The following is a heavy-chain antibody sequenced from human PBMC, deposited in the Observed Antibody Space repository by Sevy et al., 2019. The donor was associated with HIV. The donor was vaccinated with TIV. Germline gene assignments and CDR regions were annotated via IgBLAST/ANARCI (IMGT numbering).Heavy chain of an antibody. Sequence: GGSLRLSCSASVFTFSNHWMHWVRQVPGKGLVWVSYINSDGTTTTYADSVKGRFTISRDNAKNTLYLQMNSLGAEDTAVYYCARDTSYSTSSWGQGTVVTVSS. J-gene: IGHJ4*02. CDR3: ARDTSYSTSS. CDR1: VFTFSNHW. D-gene: IGHD2-2*01. V-gene: IGHV3-74*01. CDR2: INSDGTTT.